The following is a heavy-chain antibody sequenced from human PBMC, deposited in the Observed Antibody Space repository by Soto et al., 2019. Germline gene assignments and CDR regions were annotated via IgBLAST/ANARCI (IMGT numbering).Heavy chain of an antibody. V-gene: IGHV2-5*01. CDR3: SPMKDSGLFGMDV. Sequence: QITLKESGPTLVKPTQTLTLTCTFSGFSLSTGGVGVGWIRQPPGKALEWLALIYSNDDKRYSPSLKSRLTIPKDTSKNQVVLTMTNIAPVDPATYYCSPMKDSGLFGMDVWGQGTTGTVSS. CDR2: IYSNDDK. D-gene: IGHD3-10*01. J-gene: IGHJ6*02. CDR1: GFSLSTGGVG.